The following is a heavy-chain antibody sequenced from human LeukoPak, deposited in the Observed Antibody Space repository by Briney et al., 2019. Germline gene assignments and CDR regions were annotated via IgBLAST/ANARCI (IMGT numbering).Heavy chain of an antibody. Sequence: GRSLRLSCAASGFTFSSYAMHWVRQAPGKGLEWVAVISYDGSNKYYADSVKGRFTISRDNSKNTLYLQMNSLRAEDTAVYYCARAAYFWSGYYFDYWGQGTLVTVSS. CDR2: ISYDGSNK. D-gene: IGHD3-3*01. CDR3: ARAAYFWSGYYFDY. CDR1: GFTFSSYA. V-gene: IGHV3-30-3*01. J-gene: IGHJ4*02.